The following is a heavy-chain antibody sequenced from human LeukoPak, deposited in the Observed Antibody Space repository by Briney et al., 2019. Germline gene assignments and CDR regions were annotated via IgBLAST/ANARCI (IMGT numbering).Heavy chain of an antibody. V-gene: IGHV4-34*01. Sequence: PSETLSLTCAVYGGSFSGYYWSWIRQPPGKGLEWIGEINHSGSTNYNPSLKSRVTISVDTSKNQFSLKLSSVTAADTAVYYCARGRPLLWFGESGGNWFDPWGQGTLVTVSS. D-gene: IGHD3-10*01. J-gene: IGHJ5*02. CDR3: ARGRPLLWFGESGGNWFDP. CDR1: GGSFSGYY. CDR2: INHSGST.